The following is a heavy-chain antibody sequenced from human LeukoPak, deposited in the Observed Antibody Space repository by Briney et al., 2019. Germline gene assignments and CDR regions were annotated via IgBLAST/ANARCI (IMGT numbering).Heavy chain of an antibody. J-gene: IGHJ5*02. V-gene: IGHV1-2*02. D-gene: IGHD6-13*01. CDR3: ARGLLPPGYSSSRNWFDP. CDR2: INPNSGGT. Sequence: GASVKVSCKASVYTFTRYYMHWVRQAPGQGLEWMGWINPNSGGTNYAQKFQGRVTLTRDTSISTASMELSRLRSDDTAVYYCARGLLPPGYSSSRNWFDPWGQGTLVTVSS. CDR1: VYTFTRYY.